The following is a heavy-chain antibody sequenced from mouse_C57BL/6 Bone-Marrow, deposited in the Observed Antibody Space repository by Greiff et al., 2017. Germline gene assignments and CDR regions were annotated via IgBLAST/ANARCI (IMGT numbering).Heavy chain of an antibody. CDR2: IYPRSGNT. D-gene: IGHD2-5*01. V-gene: IGHV1-81*01. Sequence: QVQLQQSGAELARPGASVKLSCKASGYTFTSYGISWVKQRTGQGLEWIGEIYPRSGNTYYNEKFKGKATLTADKSSSTAYMELSSLTSEDSAVYFCARVGYSNFAYWGQGTLVTVSA. J-gene: IGHJ3*01. CDR1: GYTFTSYG. CDR3: ARVGYSNFAY.